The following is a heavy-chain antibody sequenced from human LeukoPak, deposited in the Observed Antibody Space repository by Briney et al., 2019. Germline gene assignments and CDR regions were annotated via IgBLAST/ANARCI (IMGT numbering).Heavy chain of an antibody. CDR1: GFTFTSYS. Sequence: GGSLRLSCAASGFTFTSYSMNWVRQAPGKGLEWVSSISSSSSYIYYADSLKGRFTISRDNAKKSVYLQMNSLRAEDTAVYYCARGALDATTPFDSWGQGTLVTVSS. J-gene: IGHJ5*01. D-gene: IGHD2-15*01. V-gene: IGHV3-21*01. CDR2: ISSSSSYI. CDR3: ARGALDATTPFDS.